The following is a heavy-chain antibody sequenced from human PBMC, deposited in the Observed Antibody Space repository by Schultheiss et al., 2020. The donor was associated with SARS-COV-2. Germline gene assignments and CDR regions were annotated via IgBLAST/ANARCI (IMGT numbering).Heavy chain of an antibody. CDR2: IYYSGST. Sequence: SETLSLTCAVYGGSFSGYYWSWIRQPPGKGLEWIGYIYYSGSTYYNPSLKSRVTISVDTSKNQFSLKLSSVTAADTAVYYCARGWGYCTNGVCYTFHYYGMDVWGQGTTVTVSS. CDR3: ARGWGYCTNGVCYTFHYYGMDV. J-gene: IGHJ6*02. CDR1: GGSFSGYY. D-gene: IGHD2-8*01. V-gene: IGHV4-59*12.